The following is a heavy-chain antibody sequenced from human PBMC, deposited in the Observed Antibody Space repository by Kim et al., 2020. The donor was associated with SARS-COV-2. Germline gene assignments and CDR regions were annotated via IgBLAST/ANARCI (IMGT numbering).Heavy chain of an antibody. D-gene: IGHD3-3*01. V-gene: IGHV2-70*01. CDR2: IDWENNK. CDR1: GFSLTTGGMS. CDR3: ARIESNYDDNPGVLHEAFDV. J-gene: IGHJ3*01. Sequence: SGPTLVNPTQTLTLTCSFSGFSLTTGGMSVSWIRQAPGKALERLALIDWENNKFYRTSLRARLTISRDTSESQVVLTMTNMDPVDTATYYCARIESNYDDNPGVLHEAFDVWGQGTMVTVSS.